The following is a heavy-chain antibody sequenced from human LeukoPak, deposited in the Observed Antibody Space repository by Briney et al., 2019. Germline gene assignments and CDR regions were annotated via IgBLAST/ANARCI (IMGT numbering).Heavy chain of an antibody. V-gene: IGHV1-24*01. CDR1: GYTLTELS. D-gene: IGHD3-22*01. Sequence: ASVKVSCKVSGYTLTELSMHWVRQAPGKGLEWMGGFDPEDGETIYAQKLQGRVTMTTDTSTSTAYMELRSLRSDDTAVYYCARNGEAGVYYYDSSGYYDYWGQGTLVTVSS. J-gene: IGHJ4*02. CDR3: ARNGEAGVYYYDSSGYYDY. CDR2: FDPEDGET.